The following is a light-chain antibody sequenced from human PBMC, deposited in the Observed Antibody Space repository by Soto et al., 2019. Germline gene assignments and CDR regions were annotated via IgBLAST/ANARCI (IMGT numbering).Light chain of an antibody. Sequence: QAVVTQPPSVSAAPGQRVTISCSGNSSNVGDNFVSWYQQPPEAAPKLLIYDNHKRPSGIPDPFSGSKSGTSATLGITGLQTGDEADYYCATWDGSLSVVVFGGGTKLTVL. CDR1: SSNVGDNF. CDR2: DNH. J-gene: IGLJ3*02. V-gene: IGLV1-51*01. CDR3: ATWDGSLSVVV.